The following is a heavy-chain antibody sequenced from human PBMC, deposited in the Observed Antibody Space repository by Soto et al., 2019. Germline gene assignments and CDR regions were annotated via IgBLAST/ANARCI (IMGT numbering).Heavy chain of an antibody. Sequence: QGQRLQSGAEGKKPGASVKVSCKASGYTFTSYDINWVRQATGQGLEWMGWMNPNSGNTGYAQKFQGRVTMTRNTSISTAYMELSSLRSEDTAVYYCAREHSSSWRFDYWGQGTLVTVSS. CDR2: MNPNSGNT. D-gene: IGHD6-13*01. CDR1: GYTFTSYD. CDR3: AREHSSSWRFDY. V-gene: IGHV1-8*01. J-gene: IGHJ4*02.